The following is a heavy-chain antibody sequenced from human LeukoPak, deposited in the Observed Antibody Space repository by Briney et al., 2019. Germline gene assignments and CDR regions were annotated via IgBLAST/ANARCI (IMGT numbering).Heavy chain of an antibody. Sequence: GSLRLSCAASGFTFSSYWMHWVRQAPGKGLVWVSRINTDGSSTSYADSVKGRFTISRDNAKNTLYLQMNSLRAEDTAVYYCARGFTVYGVASSTSSDYRGQGTLVTVSS. V-gene: IGHV3-74*01. D-gene: IGHD3-3*01. CDR3: ARGFTVYGVASSTSSDY. CDR2: INTDGSST. J-gene: IGHJ4*02. CDR1: GFTFSSYW.